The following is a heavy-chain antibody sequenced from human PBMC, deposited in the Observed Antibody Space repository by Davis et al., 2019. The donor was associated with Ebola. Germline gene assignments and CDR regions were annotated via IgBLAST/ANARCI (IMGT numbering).Heavy chain of an antibody. CDR2: ISAYNGNT. V-gene: IGHV1-18*01. D-gene: IGHD2-2*02. Sequence: AASVKVSCKASGYTFTSYGISWVRQAPGQGLEWMGWISAYNGNTNYAQKLQGRVTMTTDTSTSTAYMELRSLRSDDTAVYYCAREGYCSSTSCYSQYYHYYYGMDVWGQGTTVTVSS. CDR3: AREGYCSSTSCYSQYYHYYYGMDV. J-gene: IGHJ6*02. CDR1: GYTFTSYG.